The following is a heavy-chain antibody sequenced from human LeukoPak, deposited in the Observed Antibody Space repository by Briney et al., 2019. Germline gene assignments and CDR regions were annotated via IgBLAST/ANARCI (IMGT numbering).Heavy chain of an antibody. Sequence: GGSLRLSCAASGFTFSDAWMSWVRQAPGKGLEWVGRIKSKTDGGTTDYAAPVKGRFTISRDDLKNTLYLQMNSLKIEDTVVYYCARYYGDSGSQYYFDYWGQGTLVTVSS. CDR1: GFTFSDAW. D-gene: IGHD3-22*01. CDR2: IKSKTDGGTT. CDR3: ARYYGDSGSQYYFDY. J-gene: IGHJ4*02. V-gene: IGHV3-15*01.